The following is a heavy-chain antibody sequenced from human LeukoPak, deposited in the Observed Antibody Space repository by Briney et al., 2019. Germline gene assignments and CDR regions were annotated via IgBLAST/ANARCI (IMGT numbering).Heavy chain of an antibody. D-gene: IGHD2-15*01. J-gene: IGHJ3*02. Sequence: ASVKVSYKASGYTFTGYYMHWVRQAPGQGLEWMGWINPNSGVTNYAQKFQGRVTMTRDTSISTAYMELSRLRSDDTAVYYCARIVGGYCSGGSCYWPNDAFDIWGQGTMVTVSS. CDR2: INPNSGVT. CDR3: ARIVGGYCSGGSCYWPNDAFDI. CDR1: GYTFTGYY. V-gene: IGHV1-2*02.